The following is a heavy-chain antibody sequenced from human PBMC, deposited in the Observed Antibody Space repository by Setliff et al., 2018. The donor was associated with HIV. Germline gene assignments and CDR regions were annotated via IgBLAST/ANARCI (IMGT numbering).Heavy chain of an antibody. D-gene: IGHD3-9*01. CDR2: MYHSGST. CDR3: ARQSPQIRYLDWLNAFDI. V-gene: IGHV4-38-2*01. J-gene: IGHJ3*02. CDR1: GYSISSGYY. Sequence: SETLSLTCAVSGYSISSGYYWGWIRQPPGKGLEWIGSMYHSGSTYHNPSLKSRVTISVDTSKNQSSLKLSYVTAADTAFYYCARQSPQIRYLDWLNAFDIWGQGTMVTVSS.